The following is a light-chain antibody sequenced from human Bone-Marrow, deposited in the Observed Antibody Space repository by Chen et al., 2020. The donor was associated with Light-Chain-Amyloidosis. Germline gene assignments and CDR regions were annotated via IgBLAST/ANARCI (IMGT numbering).Light chain of an antibody. CDR3: QQYGSSLPWT. CDR2: GAS. J-gene: IGKJ2*02. Sequence: EIVLTQSPGTLSLSPGERATLSCRASQSVSSSYLAWYQQKPGQAPRLLIYGASSRATGIPDRFSGSGYGTDFTLTISRLEPEDFAVYYCQQYGSSLPWTFGQGTKLEIK. V-gene: IGKV3-20*01. CDR1: QSVSSSY.